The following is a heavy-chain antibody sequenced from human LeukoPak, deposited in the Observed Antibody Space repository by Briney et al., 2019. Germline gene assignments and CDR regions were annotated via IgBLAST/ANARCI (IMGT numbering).Heavy chain of an antibody. V-gene: IGHV6-1*01. CDR1: GDSVSSNSVT. Sequence: SQTLSLTCAISGDSVSSNSVTWNWIRRSPSRGLEWLGRTYYRSTWYNDYAVSVRGRITVNPDTSKNQFSLHLNSVTPEDTAVYYCARRLTQYDCFDPWGQGNLVTVSS. CDR2: TYYRSTWYN. CDR3: ARRLTQYDCFDP. D-gene: IGHD2-2*01. J-gene: IGHJ5*02.